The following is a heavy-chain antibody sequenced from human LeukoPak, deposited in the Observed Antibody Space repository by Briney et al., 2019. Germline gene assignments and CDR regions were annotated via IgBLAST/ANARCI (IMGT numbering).Heavy chain of an antibody. J-gene: IGHJ4*02. CDR1: GFIFSSYA. V-gene: IGHV3-30-3*01. CDR3: ARDLIG. CDR2: ISYDGSNK. Sequence: GGSLRLSCAASGFIFSSYAMHWVRQAPGKGLEWVAVISYDGSNKYYADSVKGRFTISRDNSKNTLYLQMNSLRAEDTAVYYCARDLIGWGQGTLVTVSS. D-gene: IGHD2-15*01.